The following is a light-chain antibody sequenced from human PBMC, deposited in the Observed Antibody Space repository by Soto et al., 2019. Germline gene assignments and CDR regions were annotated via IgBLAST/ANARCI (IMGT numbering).Light chain of an antibody. CDR3: QKYNSAPWT. V-gene: IGKV1-27*01. Sequence: DIQMTQSPSSRAAPACGRGTIICRASQGISNYLAWYQQKPGTVPKLLISAASTLQTGVPSRFSGGGSGTDFTLTISSLQPEDVASYYCQKYNSAPWTFGQGTKVDIK. CDR2: AAS. J-gene: IGKJ1*01. CDR1: QGISNY.